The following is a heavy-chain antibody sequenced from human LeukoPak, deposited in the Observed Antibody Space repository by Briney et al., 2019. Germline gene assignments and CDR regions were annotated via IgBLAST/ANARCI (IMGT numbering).Heavy chain of an antibody. J-gene: IGHJ4*02. CDR2: VSGGAAST. Sequence: PGGSLRLSCAASGFTFSFYGMSWVRQAPGKGLEWVSAVSGGAASTNYADSVKGSFTISRDNSKNTLYLQMNSLRAEDTAVYYCAKSGRYCSGGSCYQEASLDYWGQGTLVTVSS. CDR3: AKSGRYCSGGSCYQEASLDY. V-gene: IGHV3-23*01. CDR1: GFTFSFYG. D-gene: IGHD2-15*01.